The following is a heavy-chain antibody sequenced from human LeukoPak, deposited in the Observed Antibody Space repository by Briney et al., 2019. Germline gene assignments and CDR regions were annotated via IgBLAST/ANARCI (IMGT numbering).Heavy chain of an antibody. J-gene: IGHJ4*02. V-gene: IGHV4-61*02. CDR3: ASRRRVGATSF. D-gene: IGHD1-26*01. CDR1: GGSISSGSYY. Sequence: PSETLSLTCTVSGGSISSGSYYWSWIRQPAGKGLEWIGRIYTSGSTNYNPSLKSRVTISVDTSKNQFSLKLSSVTAADTAVYYCASRRRVGATSFWGQGTLVTVSS. CDR2: IYTSGST.